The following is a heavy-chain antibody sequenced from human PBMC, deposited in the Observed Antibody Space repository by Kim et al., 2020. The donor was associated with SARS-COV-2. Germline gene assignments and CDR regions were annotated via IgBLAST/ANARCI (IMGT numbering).Heavy chain of an antibody. Sequence: SGKFYMDSVRGRFTISRDNATNSLFLQMNSLRAEDAALYYCARGGSYSFEYWGQGSLVTVSS. J-gene: IGHJ4*02. CDR3: ARGGSYSFEY. V-gene: IGHV3-7*01. CDR2: SGK. D-gene: IGHD5-12*01.